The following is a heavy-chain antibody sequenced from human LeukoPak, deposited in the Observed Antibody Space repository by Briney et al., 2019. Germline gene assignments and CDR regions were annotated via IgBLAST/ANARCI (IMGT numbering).Heavy chain of an antibody. CDR3: ARDRPLLRFLEWLADAFDI. D-gene: IGHD3-3*01. J-gene: IGHJ3*02. CDR1: GYVFTTYG. V-gene: IGHV1-18*01. CDR2: IGAYNGNT. Sequence: GASVKVSCKASGYVFTTYGITWVRQAPGQGLEWMGWIGAYNGNTNYAQKFQGRVTMTTDISTSTAYMELRSLRSDDTAVYYCARDRPLLRFLEWLADAFDIWGQGTMVTVSS.